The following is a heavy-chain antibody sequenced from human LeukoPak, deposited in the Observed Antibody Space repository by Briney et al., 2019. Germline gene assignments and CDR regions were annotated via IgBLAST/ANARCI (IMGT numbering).Heavy chain of an antibody. J-gene: IGHJ4*02. Sequence: PGGSLRLSCAASGFTFSSYEMNWVRQAPGKGLEWVSYISSSGGTIYYADSVKGRFTISRDNAKNSLYLQMNSLRAEDTAVYYCARDAAPYSSSWYDYWGQGTLVTVSS. CDR2: ISSSGGTI. CDR3: ARDAAPYSSSWYDY. CDR1: GFTFSSYE. V-gene: IGHV3-48*03. D-gene: IGHD6-13*01.